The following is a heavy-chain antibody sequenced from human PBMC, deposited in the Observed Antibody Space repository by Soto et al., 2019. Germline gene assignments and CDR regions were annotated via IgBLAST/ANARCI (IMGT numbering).Heavy chain of an antibody. CDR2: INMGGTTV. CDR3: AKENWYPDL. V-gene: IGHV3-11*01. J-gene: IGHJ2*01. Sequence: PGGSLRLFCAASGFTFSDYYMTWIRQAPGKGLEWVSYINMGGTTVYYADSVKGRFTISRDNAENSLFLQMNSLRVEDTAVYYCAKENWYPDLWGRGTLVTVSS. CDR1: GFTFSDYY.